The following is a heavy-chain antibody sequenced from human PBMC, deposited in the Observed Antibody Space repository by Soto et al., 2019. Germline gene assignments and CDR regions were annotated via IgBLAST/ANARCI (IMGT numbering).Heavy chain of an antibody. CDR3: AGTDSYTSGLDY. Sequence: SETLSLTCVVSGYSIKRGYYWGWIRQPPGKGLEYIGSVYHSGGSFYNPSLKSRVTISADTSKNLFSLMLSSVTAADTAVYFCAGTDSYTSGLDYWGQGTLVTVSS. D-gene: IGHD6-19*01. CDR1: GYSIKRGYY. J-gene: IGHJ4*02. CDR2: VYHSGGS. V-gene: IGHV4-38-2*01.